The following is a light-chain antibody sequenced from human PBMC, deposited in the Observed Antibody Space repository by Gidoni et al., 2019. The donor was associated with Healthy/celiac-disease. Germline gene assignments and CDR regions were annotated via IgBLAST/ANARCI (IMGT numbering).Light chain of an antibody. CDR3: QQLNSYPSS. CDR2: AAS. J-gene: IGKJ2*04. CDR1: QGISSY. V-gene: IGKV1-9*01. Sequence: DIQLTPSPSFLSASVGDRVTITCRASQGISSYLAWYQQKPGKAPKLLIYAASTLQSGVPSRFSGSGSGTEFTLTISSLQPEDFATYYCQQLNSYPSSFGQGTKLEIK.